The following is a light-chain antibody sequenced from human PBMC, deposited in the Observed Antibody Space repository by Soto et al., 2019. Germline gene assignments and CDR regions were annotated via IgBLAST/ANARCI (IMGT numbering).Light chain of an antibody. V-gene: IGKV1-39*01. Sequence: DIQMTQSPSSLSASIGDRITITCRASQSISTYLNWYQQKPGKAPRLLIYGASTLQNGVPSRFSGSGSATDYTLTISSLQPEDLATYYCQRSFITPPLTFGGGTKVEMK. J-gene: IGKJ4*01. CDR3: QRSFITPPLT. CDR1: QSISTY. CDR2: GAS.